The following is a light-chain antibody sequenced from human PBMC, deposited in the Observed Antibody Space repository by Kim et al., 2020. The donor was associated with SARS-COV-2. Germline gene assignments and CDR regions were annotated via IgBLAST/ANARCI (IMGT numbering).Light chain of an antibody. CDR3: QQYNSWPLT. CDR2: GAS. J-gene: IGKJ4*01. Sequence: SLSPGESATLSCRASQSISVYVGWYQHKPGQAPRLLMYGASTRATGIPARFSGSGSGTEFTLTISSLQSEDFAVYYCQQYNSWPLTFGGGTKLEI. V-gene: IGKV3D-15*01. CDR1: QSISVY.